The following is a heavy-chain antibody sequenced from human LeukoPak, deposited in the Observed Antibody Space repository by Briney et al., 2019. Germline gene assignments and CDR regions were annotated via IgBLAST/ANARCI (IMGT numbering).Heavy chain of an antibody. CDR3: ARALENGWLQLLQFDH. D-gene: IGHD5-24*01. Sequence: SVKVSCKASGGTLSTSAVSWVRQAPGQGLEWMGGIIPISGATKYAPSFQGRLTIATDGSTNTAYMELTRLRYDDTAVYYCARALENGWLQLLQFDHWGQGTLVTVSP. CDR1: GGTLSTSA. CDR2: IIPISGAT. V-gene: IGHV1-69*05. J-gene: IGHJ4*02.